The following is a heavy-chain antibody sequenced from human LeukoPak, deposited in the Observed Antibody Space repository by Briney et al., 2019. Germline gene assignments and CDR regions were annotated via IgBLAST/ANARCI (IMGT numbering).Heavy chain of an antibody. CDR1: GFTFSSYA. D-gene: IGHD3-10*01. J-gene: IGHJ6*02. V-gene: IGHV3-23*01. CDR2: ISGSGGST. Sequence: GGSLRLSCAASGFTFSSYAMSWVRQAPGKGLEWVSAISGSGGSTYYADSVKGRFTISRDNSKNTLYLQMNSLRAEDTAVYYCARAVLWFGDYGRDVWGQGTTVTVSS. CDR3: ARAVLWFGDYGRDV.